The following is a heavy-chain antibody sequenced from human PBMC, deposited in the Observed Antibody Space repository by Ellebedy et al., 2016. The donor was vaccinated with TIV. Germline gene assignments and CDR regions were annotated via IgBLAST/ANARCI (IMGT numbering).Heavy chain of an antibody. CDR3: AKDSGRSGWYFDL. D-gene: IGHD3-10*01. V-gene: IGHV3-33*05. Sequence: GESLKISCAPSGFIFSHYHMHWVRQAPGKGLEWVALISYDANNKYYADSVKGRFTISRDNSKNTLNVQMNSLRVEDTAVYYCAKDSGRSGWYFDLWGRGTLVTVSS. CDR1: GFIFSHYH. J-gene: IGHJ2*01. CDR2: ISYDANNK.